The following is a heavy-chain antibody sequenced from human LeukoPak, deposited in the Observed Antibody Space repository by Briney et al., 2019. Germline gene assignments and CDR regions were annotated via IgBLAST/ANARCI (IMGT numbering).Heavy chain of an antibody. CDR1: GGSFSGYY. J-gene: IGHJ5*02. V-gene: IGHV4-34*01. Sequence: SETLSLTCAAYGGSFSGYYWSWIRQPPGRDLEWIGSIYSSGNTYYNPSLESRVTISVDTSKNQLSLKLTSATAADTSVYYCARHSGLRSPFDPWGQGTLVTVSS. D-gene: IGHD3-3*01. CDR2: IYSSGNT. CDR3: ARHSGLRSPFDP.